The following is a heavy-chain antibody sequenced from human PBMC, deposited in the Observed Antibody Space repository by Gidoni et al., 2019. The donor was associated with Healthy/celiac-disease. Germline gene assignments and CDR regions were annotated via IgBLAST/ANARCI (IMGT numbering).Heavy chain of an antibody. J-gene: IGHJ4*02. V-gene: IGHV3-53*01. CDR3: ARDLGYSYGYADY. D-gene: IGHD5-18*01. Sequence: EVQLVESGGGLIQPGGSLRLSCAASGFTVSSNYMSWVRQAPGKGLEWVSVIYSGGSTYYADSVKGRFTISRDNSKNTLYLQMNSLRAEDTAVYYCARDLGYSYGYADYWGQGTLVTVSS. CDR1: GFTVSSNY. CDR2: IYSGGST.